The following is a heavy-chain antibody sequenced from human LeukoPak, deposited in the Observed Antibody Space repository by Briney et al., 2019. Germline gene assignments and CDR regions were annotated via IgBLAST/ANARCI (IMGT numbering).Heavy chain of an antibody. D-gene: IGHD3-3*01. J-gene: IGHJ6*02. Sequence: AETLSLTCTVSGGSISSYYWSWVRQPPGKGLEWIGDIYYSGRTNYNPSLKSRVTISVDTSKNQFSLKLSSVTAADTAVYYCARVFRTASDDFWSGYLHPQPYGMDVWGQGTTVTVSS. V-gene: IGHV4-59*01. CDR1: GGSISSYY. CDR3: ARVFRTASDDFWSGYLHPQPYGMDV. CDR2: IYYSGRT.